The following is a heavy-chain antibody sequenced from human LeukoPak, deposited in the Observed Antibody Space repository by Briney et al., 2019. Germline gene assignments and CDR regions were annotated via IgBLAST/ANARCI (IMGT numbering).Heavy chain of an antibody. J-gene: IGHJ4*02. D-gene: IGHD6-13*01. Sequence: GGSLRLSCAASGFTFSNYSMNWVRQAPGKGLEWVSYISSTSSTIYYAYSVKGRFTISRDNAKNSLYLQMNSLRAEDTAVYYCARGEQLVRGWGQGTLVTVSS. CDR2: ISSTSSTI. V-gene: IGHV3-48*01. CDR1: GFTFSNYS. CDR3: ARGEQLVRG.